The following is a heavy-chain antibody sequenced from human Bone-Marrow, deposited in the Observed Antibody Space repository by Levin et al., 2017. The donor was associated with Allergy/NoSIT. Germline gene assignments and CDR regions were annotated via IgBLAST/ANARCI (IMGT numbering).Heavy chain of an antibody. CDR2: INSHGSDT. J-gene: IGHJ5*02. CDR1: GFTFSSYW. D-gene: IGHD5/OR15-5a*01. CDR3: TRGAYSMSWYVYVFDP. Sequence: PGESLKISCAASGFTFSSYWMHWVRQAPGKGLVWVARINSHGSDTTYAGSVKGRFTISRDNAKNTLYLQMSSLRADDTAVYYCTRGAYSMSWYVYVFDPWGQGTLVTVSS. V-gene: IGHV3-74*01.